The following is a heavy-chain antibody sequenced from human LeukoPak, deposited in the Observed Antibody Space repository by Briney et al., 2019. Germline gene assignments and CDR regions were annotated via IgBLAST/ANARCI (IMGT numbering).Heavy chain of an antibody. Sequence: PGGSLRLSCAASGFTFSTYWMTWVRQAPGKGLEWVANIKPDGSQIYYVDSVKGRFTISRDNAKNSLYLQMNSLRAEDTAVYYCARGRIAVAGTYIPSNWGPQLYYMDVWGKGTTVTVSS. CDR3: ARGRIAVAGTYIPSNWGPQLYYMDV. V-gene: IGHV3-7*01. J-gene: IGHJ6*03. CDR1: GFTFSTYW. D-gene: IGHD6-19*01. CDR2: IKPDGSQI.